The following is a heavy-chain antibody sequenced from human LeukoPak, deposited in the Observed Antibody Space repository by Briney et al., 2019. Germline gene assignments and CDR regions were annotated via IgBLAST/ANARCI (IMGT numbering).Heavy chain of an antibody. CDR2: ISSSGSTI. CDR3: AKDARITMIVVVRGARPYYFDY. V-gene: IGHV3-48*03. CDR1: GFTFSSYE. D-gene: IGHD3-22*01. J-gene: IGHJ4*02. Sequence: GGSLRLSCAASGFTFSSYEMNWVRQAPGKGLEWVSYISSSGSTIYYADSVKGRFTISRDSAKNSLYLQMNSLRAEDTAVYYCAKDARITMIVVVRGARPYYFDYWGQGTLVTVSS.